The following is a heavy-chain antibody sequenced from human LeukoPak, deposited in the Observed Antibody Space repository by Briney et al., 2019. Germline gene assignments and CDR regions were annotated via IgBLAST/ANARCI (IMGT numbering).Heavy chain of an antibody. CDR3: ATPLDYYDSSGYHQGGD. Sequence: GGSLRLSCAASGFTFSRHWMTWVRQAPGKGLEWVATIKEDGTNKNYVDSVKGRFTISRDNAKNSLYLQMNSLRAEDTAVYYCATPLDYYDSSGYHQGGDWGQGTLVTVSS. CDR2: IKEDGTNK. V-gene: IGHV3-7*03. D-gene: IGHD3-22*01. CDR1: GFTFSRHW. J-gene: IGHJ4*02.